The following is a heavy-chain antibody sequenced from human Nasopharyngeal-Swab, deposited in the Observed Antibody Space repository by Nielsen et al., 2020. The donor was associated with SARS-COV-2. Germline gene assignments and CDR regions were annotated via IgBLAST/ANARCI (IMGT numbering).Heavy chain of an antibody. CDR1: GGSFSGYY. J-gene: IGHJ6*02. V-gene: IGHV4-34*01. Sequence: SETLSLTCAVYGGSFSGYYWSWIRQPPRKGLEWIGEINHSGSTNYNPSLKSRVTISVDTSKNQFSLKLSSVTAADTAVYYCARVGGDGYYYYGMDVWGQGTTVTVPS. CDR2: INHSGST. D-gene: IGHD4-17*01. CDR3: ARVGGDGYYYYGMDV.